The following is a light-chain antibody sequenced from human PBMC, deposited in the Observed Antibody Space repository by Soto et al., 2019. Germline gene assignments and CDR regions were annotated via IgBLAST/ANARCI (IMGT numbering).Light chain of an antibody. CDR2: DVS. Sequence: QSALTQPRSVSGSPGQSVTISCTGTSSDVGGYNYVSWYQQHPCKAPKLMSYDVSQRPSGVPDRFSGSKSGNTASLTISGLLSEDEADYSCCAYAGTYTVFGGGTKLTVL. CDR3: CAYAGTYTV. CDR1: SSDVGGYNY. J-gene: IGLJ2*01. V-gene: IGLV2-11*01.